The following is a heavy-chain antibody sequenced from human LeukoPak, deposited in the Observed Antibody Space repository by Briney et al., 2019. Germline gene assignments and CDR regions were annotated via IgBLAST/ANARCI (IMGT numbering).Heavy chain of an antibody. CDR3: ARDVSLGMPGGFDF. V-gene: IGHV3-21*06. D-gene: IGHD2-2*01. CDR1: GFTYRRYS. Sequence: PGGSLTLSCVASGFTYRRYSMNWVRQAPGTALEWVSTISSGSDYIYHTDSVRGRFTISRDNARNSLYLQMNSLRAEDTAVYYCARDVSLGMPGGFDFWGQGILVTVSS. CDR2: ISSGSDYI. J-gene: IGHJ4*02.